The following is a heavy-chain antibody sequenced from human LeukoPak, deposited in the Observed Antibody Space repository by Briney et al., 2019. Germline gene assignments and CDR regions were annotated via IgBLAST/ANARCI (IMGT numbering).Heavy chain of an antibody. CDR1: GGSFSGYY. J-gene: IGHJ4*02. V-gene: IGHV4-34*01. D-gene: IGHD6-13*01. CDR2: INHSGSS. Sequence: AETLSLTCAVYGGSFSGYYWSWIRQPPGKGPEWIGEINHSGSSNYNPSLKSRVTISVDTSKNNFSLKLSSVTAADTAVYYCAIRSSWSLFDYWGQGTLVTVFS. CDR3: AIRSSWSLFDY.